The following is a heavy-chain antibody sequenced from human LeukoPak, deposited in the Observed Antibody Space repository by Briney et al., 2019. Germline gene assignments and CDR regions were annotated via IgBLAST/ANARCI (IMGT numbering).Heavy chain of an antibody. CDR3: ARRHYDFWSGYPIDY. J-gene: IGHJ4*02. Sequence: SETLSLTCAVYGGSFSGYYWSWIRQPPGKGLEWIGEINHSGSTNYNPSLKSRVTISVDTSKNQFSLKLSSVTAAATAVYYCARRHYDFWSGYPIDYWGQGTLVTVSS. V-gene: IGHV4-34*01. CDR1: GGSFSGYY. D-gene: IGHD3-3*01. CDR2: INHSGST.